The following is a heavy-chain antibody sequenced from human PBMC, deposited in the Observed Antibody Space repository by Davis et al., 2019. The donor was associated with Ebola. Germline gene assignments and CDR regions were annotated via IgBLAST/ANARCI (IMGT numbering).Heavy chain of an antibody. CDR1: GYTFTSYV. Sequence: ASVKVSCKASGYTFTSYVISWVRQAPGQGLEWMGWISAYNGNTNYAQKLQARVTMTTDTSTSTAYMELRSLRSDDTAVYYCARDDRRYKGVYYYYYYGMDVWGQGTTVTVSS. V-gene: IGHV1-18*04. J-gene: IGHJ6*02. CDR2: ISAYNGNT. D-gene: IGHD1-1*01. CDR3: ARDDRRYKGVYYYYYYGMDV.